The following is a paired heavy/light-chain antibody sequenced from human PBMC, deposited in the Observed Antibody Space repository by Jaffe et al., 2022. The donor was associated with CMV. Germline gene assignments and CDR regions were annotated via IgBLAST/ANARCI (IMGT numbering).Heavy chain of an antibody. Sequence: QVHLEQSGAEVKKPGASVTLSCKASGYTFSRNSLYWVRQAPGQRLEWMGWINGANGNTKDSQKFQGRVTFTRDTSASTGYMVLSGLTSEDTATYYCATPTTFGGVAWGQGTLVIVSS. CDR1: GYTFSRNS. D-gene: IGHD3-3*01. J-gene: IGHJ4*02. V-gene: IGHV1-3*01. CDR3: ATPTTFGGVA. CDR2: INGANGNT.
Light chain of an antibody. V-gene: IGKV1-5*03. CDR2: KAS. J-gene: IGKJ1*01. Sequence: DIQMTQSPPTVSASVGDRVTITCRATQSISNWLAWYQQKPGKAPKLLIYKASNLEDGVPSRFSGSGSGTEFTLTISNLQPDDFATYYCQQYNSYLMWTFGQGTKVEIK. CDR3: QQYNSYLMWT. CDR1: QSISNW.